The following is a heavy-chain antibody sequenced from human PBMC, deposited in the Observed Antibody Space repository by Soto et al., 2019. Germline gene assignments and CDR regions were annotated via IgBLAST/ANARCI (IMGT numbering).Heavy chain of an antibody. CDR2: IYYSGST. Sequence: SETLSLTCTVSGGSISSGGYYWSWIRQHPGKGLEWIGYIYYSGSTYYNPSLKSRVTISVDTSKNQFSLKLSSVTAADTAVYYCARERGFGYYDSSGYIPAPYYYGMDVWGQGTTVTVPS. CDR3: ARERGFGYYDSSGYIPAPYYYGMDV. V-gene: IGHV4-31*03. CDR1: GGSISSGGYY. D-gene: IGHD3-22*01. J-gene: IGHJ6*02.